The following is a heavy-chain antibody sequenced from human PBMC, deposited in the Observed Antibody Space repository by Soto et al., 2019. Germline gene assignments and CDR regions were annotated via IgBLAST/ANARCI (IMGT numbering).Heavy chain of an antibody. CDR3: ARDLDRYCSVTSCHAMDV. J-gene: IGHJ6*02. CDR1: GGSIRSTNW. D-gene: IGHD2-15*01. CDR2: VYHNGTS. V-gene: IGHV4-4*02. Sequence: VHLQESGPGLVKPSGTVSLTCVVSGGSIRSTNWWAWVRQTPGKGLEWIGDVYHNGTSNYNPSLKCRATISVDRSKDQVSLRLNSVIDADTAVYYCARDLDRYCSVTSCHAMDVWGQGTPVTVSS.